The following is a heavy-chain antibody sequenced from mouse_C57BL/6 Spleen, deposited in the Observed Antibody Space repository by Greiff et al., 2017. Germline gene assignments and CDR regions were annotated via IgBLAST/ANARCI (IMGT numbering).Heavy chain of an antibody. CDR1: GYSITSGYY. Sequence: EVKLVESGPGLVKPSQSLSLTCSVTGYSITSGYYWNWLRQFPGNKLEWMGYISYDGSNNYNPSLKNRISITRDTSKNQFFLKLNSVTTEDTATYYCAREKIYYGSSSGYFDYWGQGTTLTVSS. CDR3: AREKIYYGSSSGYFDY. D-gene: IGHD1-1*01. V-gene: IGHV3-6*01. CDR2: ISYDGSN. J-gene: IGHJ2*01.